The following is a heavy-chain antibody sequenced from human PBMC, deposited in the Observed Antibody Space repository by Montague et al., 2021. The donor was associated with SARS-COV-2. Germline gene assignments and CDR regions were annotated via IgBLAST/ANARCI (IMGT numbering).Heavy chain of an antibody. CDR3: ATHTRVWQPFDF. D-gene: IGHD2-2*01. CDR2: ST. J-gene: IGHJ4*02. Sequence: STNYNPSLKSRVTISMDTSKSQFSRKLTSVTAADTAGYYCATHTRVWQPFDFWGQGTLVTVSS. V-gene: IGHV4-61*07.